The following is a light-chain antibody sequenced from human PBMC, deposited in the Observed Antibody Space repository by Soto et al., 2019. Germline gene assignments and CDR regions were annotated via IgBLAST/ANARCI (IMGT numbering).Light chain of an antibody. CDR2: GAS. J-gene: IGKJ1*01. Sequence: DIVMTQSPATLSVSPGERATLSCRASQSVNSNLVWYQQKPGQAPRLLIYGASTRATGIPARFSGSGSVTEFTLTISSLQSEDFAVYYCQQYNNWLWTFGQGTKVEIK. CDR3: QQYNNWLWT. CDR1: QSVNSN. V-gene: IGKV3-15*01.